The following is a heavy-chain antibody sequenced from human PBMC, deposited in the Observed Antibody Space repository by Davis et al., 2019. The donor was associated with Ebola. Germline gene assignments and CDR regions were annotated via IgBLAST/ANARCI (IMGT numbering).Heavy chain of an antibody. J-gene: IGHJ5*02. CDR1: GFTFSSYW. CDR2: INHSGST. CDR3: ARRYYYESFDP. D-gene: IGHD3-22*01. V-gene: IGHV4-34*01. Sequence: ESLKISCAASGFTFSSYWMSWVRQPPGKGLEWIGEINHSGSTNYNPSLKSRVTISVDTSKNQFSLKLSSVTAADTAVYYCARRYYYESFDPWGQGTLVTVSS.